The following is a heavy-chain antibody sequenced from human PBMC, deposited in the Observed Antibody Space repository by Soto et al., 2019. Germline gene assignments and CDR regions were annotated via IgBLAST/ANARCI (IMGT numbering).Heavy chain of an antibody. Sequence: QVQLQESGPGLVKPSQTLSLTCTVSGGSISSSGYYWSWIRQHPGKGLEWIGYVYYSGSTYYNPSLKSRVTISVDTSKDPFPLKLHSVTAAETAVYYWARDRSNWAFDFWGQGTRVTVSS. CDR1: GGSISSSGYY. V-gene: IGHV4-31*03. D-gene: IGHD7-27*01. CDR2: VYYSGST. J-gene: IGHJ4*02. CDR3: ARDRSNWAFDF.